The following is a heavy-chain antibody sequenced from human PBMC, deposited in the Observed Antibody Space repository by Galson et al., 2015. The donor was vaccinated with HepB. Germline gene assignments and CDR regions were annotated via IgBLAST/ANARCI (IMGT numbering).Heavy chain of an antibody. J-gene: IGHJ5*02. Sequence: SLRLSCAASGFTLNNYAMHWVRQAPGKGLEWVTVISYTGSNKYYPDSVRGRFTISRDSSKNTVNLQMNNLRSEDTAVYYCARSEPSSSWYLPKYNWFDPWGQGTLVTVSS. CDR3: ARSEPSSSWYLPKYNWFDP. CDR1: GFTLNNYA. V-gene: IGHV3-30*03. CDR2: ISYTGSNK. D-gene: IGHD6-13*01.